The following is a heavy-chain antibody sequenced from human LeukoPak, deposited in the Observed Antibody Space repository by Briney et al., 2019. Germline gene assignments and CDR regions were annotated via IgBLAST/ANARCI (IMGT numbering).Heavy chain of an antibody. J-gene: IGHJ4*02. CDR1: GGTFSSYA. Sequence: ASVKVSCKASGGTFSSYAISWVRQAPGQGLEWMGGIIPIFGTANYAQKFQGRVTITADKSTSTAYMELSSLRSEDTAVYYCARDRGDSSGYYRDYYFDYWGQGTLVTVSS. CDR3: ARDRGDSSGYYRDYYFDY. D-gene: IGHD3-22*01. CDR2: IIPIFGTA. V-gene: IGHV1-69*06.